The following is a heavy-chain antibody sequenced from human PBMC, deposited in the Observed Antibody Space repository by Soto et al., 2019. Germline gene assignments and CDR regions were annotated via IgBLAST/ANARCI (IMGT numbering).Heavy chain of an antibody. V-gene: IGHV1-69*01. D-gene: IGHD2-21*01. Sequence: QVQLVQSGAEVKKPGSSVKVSCKASGGTFSSYAISWVRQAPGQGLEWMGGIIPIFGTANYAQKFQGRVTITADESTSTAYMELSSLRSEDTAVYYCAKRIHPLVSPEYYYYYGMDVWGQGTTVTVSS. CDR2: IIPIFGTA. CDR1: GGTFSSYA. J-gene: IGHJ6*02. CDR3: AKRIHPLVSPEYYYYYGMDV.